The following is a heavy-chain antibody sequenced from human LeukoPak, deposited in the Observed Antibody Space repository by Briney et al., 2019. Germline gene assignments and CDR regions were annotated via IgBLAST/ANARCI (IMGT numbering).Heavy chain of an antibody. D-gene: IGHD3-3*01. V-gene: IGHV1-69*13. CDR1: GGTFSSYA. CDR2: IIPIFGTA. J-gene: IGHJ4*02. CDR3: AREFSWSGFFDY. Sequence: ASVKVSCKASGGTFSSYAISWVRQAPGQGLEWMGGIIPIFGTANYAQKFQGRVTITADESTSTAYMELSSLRSEDTAVYYCAREFSWSGFFDYWGQGTLVTVSS.